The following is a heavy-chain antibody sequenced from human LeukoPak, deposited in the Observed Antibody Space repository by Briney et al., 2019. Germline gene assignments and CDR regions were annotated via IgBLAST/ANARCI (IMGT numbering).Heavy chain of an antibody. CDR1: GYSISSGYY. CDR3: ARHGSGSSTFGY. J-gene: IGHJ4*02. CDR2: IYHSGST. V-gene: IGHV4-38-2*02. D-gene: IGHD1-26*01. Sequence: SETLSLTCTVSGYSISSGYYWGWTRQPPGKGLEWIGSIYHSGSTYYNPSLKSRVTISVDTSKNQFSLKLSSVTAADTAVYYCARHGSGSSTFGYWGQGTLVTVSS.